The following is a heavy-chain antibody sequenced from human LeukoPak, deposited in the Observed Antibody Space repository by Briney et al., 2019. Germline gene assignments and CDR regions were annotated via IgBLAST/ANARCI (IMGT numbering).Heavy chain of an antibody. Sequence: PGGSLRLSCAASGFTFSSYSMNWVRQAPGKGLEWVSSISSSSSYIYYADSVKGRFTISRDNAKNSLYLQMNSLRAEDTAVYYCARDIPLVQWLDPRLYYYYYYGMDVWGKGTTVTVSS. CDR2: ISSSSSYI. CDR3: ARDIPLVQWLDPRLYYYYYYGMDV. D-gene: IGHD6-19*01. V-gene: IGHV3-21*01. J-gene: IGHJ6*04. CDR1: GFTFSSYS.